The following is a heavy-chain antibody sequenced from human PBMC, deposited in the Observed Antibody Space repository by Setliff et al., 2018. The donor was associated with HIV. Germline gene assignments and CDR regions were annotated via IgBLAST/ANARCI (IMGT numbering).Heavy chain of an antibody. V-gene: IGHV4-39*01. J-gene: IGHJ5*02. CDR3: ARPGMATLKVWVDN. D-gene: IGHD5-12*01. Sequence: LSLTCTVSGGSISSSSYYWGWIRQPPGKGLEWIGSIYYTGNPQYNPSLKSRVTISVDTSKNQFSLQLRSVTAADTAVYYCARPGMATLKVWVDNWGQGTLVTVSS. CDR2: IYYTGNP. CDR1: GGSISSSSYY.